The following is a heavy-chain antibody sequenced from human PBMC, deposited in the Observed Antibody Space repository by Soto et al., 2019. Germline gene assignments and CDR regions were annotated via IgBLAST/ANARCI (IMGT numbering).Heavy chain of an antibody. J-gene: IGHJ3*01. CDR3: ARRSVSRSNAFDF. CDR2: FIPIIGGG. V-gene: IGHV1-69*06. CDR1: GGTFRNLA. Sequence: QVQLVQSGAEVKKPGSSVKVSCKASGGTFRNLAINWVRQAPGQGLEWMGGFIPIIGGGINAQKLQGRVTITSDKSTSTAYMELSSLKSEVTAMYSCARRSVSRSNAFDFWGQGTMVTVSS.